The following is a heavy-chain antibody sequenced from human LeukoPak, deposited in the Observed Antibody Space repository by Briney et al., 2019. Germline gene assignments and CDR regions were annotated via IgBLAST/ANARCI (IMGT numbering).Heavy chain of an antibody. D-gene: IGHD6-13*01. V-gene: IGHV4-38-2*02. CDR3: ARAGIAAAGNRWFDP. CDR2: IYYRGST. CDR1: GYSISSGYY. Sequence: SETLSLTCTVSGYSISSGYYWGWIRQPPGRGLEWIASIYYRGSTHYNPSLASLKSRVTISGDTSKNQFSLKLSSVTAADTAVYYCARAGIAAAGNRWFDPWGQGTLVTVSS. J-gene: IGHJ5*02.